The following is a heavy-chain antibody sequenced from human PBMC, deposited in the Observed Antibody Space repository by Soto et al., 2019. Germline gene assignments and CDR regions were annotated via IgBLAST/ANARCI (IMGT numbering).Heavy chain of an antibody. CDR1: GYTFSTNF. CDR2: INPSGGST. D-gene: IGHD2-2*01. Sequence: VQLVQSGAEVKKPGASVKVSCKTSGYTFSTNFIHWVRQAPGQGLEWMGIINPSGGSTSYAPKLQRRVTMTGDTSPSTVNMELRSLRSEDTAIYYCASGYRAMLLERDAFDIWGQETMVTDSS. J-gene: IGHJ3*02. CDR3: ASGYRAMLLERDAFDI. V-gene: IGHV1-46*01.